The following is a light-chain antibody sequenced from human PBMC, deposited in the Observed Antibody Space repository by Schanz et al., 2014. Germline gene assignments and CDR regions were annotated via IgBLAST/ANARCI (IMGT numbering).Light chain of an antibody. CDR2: GAS. CDR3: HQYDRSPRT. V-gene: IGKV3-15*01. J-gene: IGKJ1*01. Sequence: EIVMTQSPGTLSLSPGERATLSCRASQSVSSNLAWYQQKPGQAPRLLIYGASTRATGIPARFSGSGSGTEFTLTISSLQSEDFAVYYCHQYDRSPRTFGQGTKVEIK. CDR1: QSVSSN.